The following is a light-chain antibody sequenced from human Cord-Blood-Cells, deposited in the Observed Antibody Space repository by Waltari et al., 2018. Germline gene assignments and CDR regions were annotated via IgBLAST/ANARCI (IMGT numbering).Light chain of an antibody. CDR2: QDS. Sequence: SYELTQPPSVSVSPGQTASIPCSGVKLGDKYACWYQQKPGQSPVLVIYQDSKRPSGIPDRFSGSNSGNTATLTISGTQAMDEADYYCQAWDSSTVVFGGGTKLTVL. CDR3: QAWDSSTVV. J-gene: IGLJ2*01. V-gene: IGLV3-1*01. CDR1: KLGDKY.